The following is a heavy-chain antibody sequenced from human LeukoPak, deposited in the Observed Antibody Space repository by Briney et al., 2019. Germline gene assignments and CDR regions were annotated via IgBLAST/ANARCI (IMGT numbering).Heavy chain of an antibody. CDR2: ISHSGST. J-gene: IGHJ6*02. V-gene: IGHV4-34*01. Sequence: SETLSLTCAVYGGSFSGYYWSWIRQPPGKGLEWIGEISHSGSTNYNPSLKSRVTISVDTSKNQFSLKLSSVTAADTAVYYCARGHLGYGYSYYGMDVWGQGTTVTVSS. CDR3: ARGHLGYGYSYYGMDV. D-gene: IGHD5-18*01. CDR1: GGSFSGYY.